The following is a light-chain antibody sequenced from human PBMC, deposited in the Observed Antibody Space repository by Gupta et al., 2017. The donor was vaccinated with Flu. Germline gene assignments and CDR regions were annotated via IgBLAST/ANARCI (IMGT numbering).Light chain of an antibody. J-gene: IGKJ4*01. CDR1: QGVNRW. CDR3: QQAISYPLT. Sequence: TCRASQGVNRWLAWYQQKPGKAPNLLIYATSSLQSGVPSRFSGSGSGTDFTLTISSLQPEDFATYYCQQAISYPLTFGGGTKVEIK. CDR2: ATS. V-gene: IGKV1-12*01.